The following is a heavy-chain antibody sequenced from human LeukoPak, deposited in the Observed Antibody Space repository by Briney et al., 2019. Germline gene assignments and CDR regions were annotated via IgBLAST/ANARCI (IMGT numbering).Heavy chain of an antibody. Sequence: GGSLRLSCAASGFTFSNAWMSWVRQAPGKGLEWVGRIKSKTDGGTTDYAAPVKGRFTISRDDSKNTLYLQMNSLKTEDTAVYYCAKSYKVIVEGYKSGYYFDYWGQGTLVTVSS. D-gene: IGHD3-22*01. CDR2: IKSKTDGGTT. J-gene: IGHJ4*02. V-gene: IGHV3-15*01. CDR1: GFTFSNAW. CDR3: AKSYKVIVEGYKSGYYFDY.